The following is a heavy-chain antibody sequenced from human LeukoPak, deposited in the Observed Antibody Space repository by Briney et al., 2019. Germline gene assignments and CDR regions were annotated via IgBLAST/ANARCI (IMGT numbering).Heavy chain of an antibody. D-gene: IGHD5-18*01. J-gene: IGHJ4*02. V-gene: IGHV3-7*03. CDR1: GFTFSNYW. CDR3: ARHSYGYNY. CDR2: IKQDGSEK. Sequence: PGGSLRLSCAASGFTFSNYWMSWVRQAPGKGLEWVANIKQDGSEKYYVDSVKGRFTIFRDNAKNSLYLQMNSLRAEDTAVYYCARHSYGYNYWGQGTLVTVSS.